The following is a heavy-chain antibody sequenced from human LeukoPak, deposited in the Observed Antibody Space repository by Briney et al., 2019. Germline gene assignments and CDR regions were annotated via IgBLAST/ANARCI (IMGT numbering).Heavy chain of an antibody. V-gene: IGHV3-66*01. Sequence: PGGSLRLSCAASGFTFTSYSMNWVRQAPGKGLEWASVIYSDFRTYYADSVKGRFIISKDTSKNTLYLQMNNLRAEDTAVYYCATSGGATDYWGQGTLVTVSS. CDR2: IYSDFRT. CDR3: ATSGGATDY. J-gene: IGHJ4*02. D-gene: IGHD1-26*01. CDR1: GFTFTSYS.